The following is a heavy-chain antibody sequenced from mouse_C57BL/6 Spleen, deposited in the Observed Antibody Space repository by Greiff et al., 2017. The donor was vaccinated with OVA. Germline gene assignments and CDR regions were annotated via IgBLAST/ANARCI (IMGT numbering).Heavy chain of an antibody. CDR3: ASKETAQANYAMDY. V-gene: IGHV1-82*01. CDR2: IYPGDGDT. Sequence: VQGVESGPELVKPGASVKISCKASGYAFSSSWMNWVKQRPGKGLEWIGRIYPGDGDTNYNGKFKGKATLTADKSSSTAYMQLSSLTSEDSAVYFCASKETAQANYAMDYWGQGTSVTVSS. CDR1: GYAFSSSW. D-gene: IGHD3-2*02. J-gene: IGHJ4*01.